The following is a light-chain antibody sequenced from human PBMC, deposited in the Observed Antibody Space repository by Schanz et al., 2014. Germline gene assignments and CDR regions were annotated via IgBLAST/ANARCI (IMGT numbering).Light chain of an antibody. Sequence: ENVLTQSPGTLSLSPGERATLSCRASQSVTNNFLAWYQQKPGQAPTLLIYGASSRATGIPDRFSGSGSGTEFTLTITGLQPEDFVSYYCLQHYHYPRTFAPGTKLEI. V-gene: IGKV3-20*01. CDR2: GAS. CDR1: QSVTNNF. J-gene: IGKJ2*01. CDR3: LQHYHYPRT.